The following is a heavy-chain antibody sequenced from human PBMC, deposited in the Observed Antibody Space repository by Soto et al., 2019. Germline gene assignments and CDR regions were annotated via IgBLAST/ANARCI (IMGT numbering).Heavy chain of an antibody. V-gene: IGHV4-59*01. J-gene: IGHJ4*02. D-gene: IGHD4-17*01. Sequence: SETLSLTCTVSGSSIGTYCWSWIRQSPGKGLEWIGYIYDRGTTDYNPSLKSRVTMSVDTSKSQFSLHLNSVTTADTAVYYCAFSWNALAVTTFDYWGQGIQVTVSS. CDR1: GSSIGTYC. CDR3: AFSWNALAVTTFDY. CDR2: IYDRGTT.